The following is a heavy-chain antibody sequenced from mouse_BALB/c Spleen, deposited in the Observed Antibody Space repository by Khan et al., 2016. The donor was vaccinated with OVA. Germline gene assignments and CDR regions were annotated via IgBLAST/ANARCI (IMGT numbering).Heavy chain of an antibody. Sequence: EVELVESGGGLVQPGGSLKLSCAASGFTFSGYGMSWVRQTPDKRLELVATINSNGGTSYYPDSVKGRFTISRDNAKNTLHLQLSSLKSEATAMYYCARIYYGYDECYWYFDVWGAGTTVTVSS. D-gene: IGHD2-2*01. V-gene: IGHV5-6-3*01. CDR1: GFTFSGYG. J-gene: IGHJ1*01. CDR3: ARIYYGYDECYWYFDV. CDR2: INSNGGTS.